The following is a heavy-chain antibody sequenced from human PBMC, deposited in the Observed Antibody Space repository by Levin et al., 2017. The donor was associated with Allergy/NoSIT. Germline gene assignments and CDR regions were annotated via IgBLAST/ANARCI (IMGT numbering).Heavy chain of an antibody. CDR3: FIIKVWGSYRYTGDGMDV. D-gene: IGHD3-16*02. Sequence: QTGGSLRLSCAASGFKFDDYVMNWVRQAPGKGLEWVSGINWNSGSLWYADSVKGRFTISRDNAKNSLYLQMNSLRVEDTALYYCFIIKVWGSYRYTGDGMDVWGQGTTVTVSS. CDR2: INWNSGSL. CDR1: GFKFDDYV. J-gene: IGHJ6*02. V-gene: IGHV3-9*01.